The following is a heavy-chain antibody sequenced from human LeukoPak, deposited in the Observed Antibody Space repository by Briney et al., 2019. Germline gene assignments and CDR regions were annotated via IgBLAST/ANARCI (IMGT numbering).Heavy chain of an antibody. J-gene: IGHJ4*02. CDR2: IYYSGST. CDR3: ARHPYDILTGLEYYFDY. CDR1: GGSISSYY. Sequence: SETLSLTCTVSGGSISSYYWSWIRQPPGKGLEWIGYIYYSGSTNYNPSLKSRVTISVDTSKNQFSLKLSSVTAADTAVYYCARHPYDILTGLEYYFDYWGQGTLVTVSS. D-gene: IGHD3-9*01. V-gene: IGHV4-59*08.